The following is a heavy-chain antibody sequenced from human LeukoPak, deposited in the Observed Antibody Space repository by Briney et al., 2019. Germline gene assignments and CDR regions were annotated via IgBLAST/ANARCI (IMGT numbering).Heavy chain of an antibody. Sequence: PSETLSLTCTVSGGSISSYYWSWIRQPPGKGLEWIGYIYYSGSTNYNPSLKSRVTISVDTPKNQFSLKLSSVTAADTAVYYCASRPRVGYYYYMDVWGKGTTVTVSS. J-gene: IGHJ6*03. CDR2: IYYSGST. CDR3: ASRPRVGYYYYMDV. CDR1: GGSISSYY. D-gene: IGHD1-26*01. V-gene: IGHV4-59*01.